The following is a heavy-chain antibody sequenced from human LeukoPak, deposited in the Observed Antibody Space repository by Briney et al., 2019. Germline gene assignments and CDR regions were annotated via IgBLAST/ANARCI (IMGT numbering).Heavy chain of an antibody. CDR1: GYTFTGYY. CDR3: ARVVEIYYDSSGYYPYFDY. CDR2: INPNSGGT. D-gene: IGHD3-22*01. Sequence: ASVKVSCKASGYTFTGYYVHWVRQAPGQGLEWMGWINPNSGGTNYAQKFQGRVTMTRDTSISTAYMELSRLRSDDTAVYYCARVVEIYYDSSGYYPYFDYWGQGTLATVSS. V-gene: IGHV1-2*02. J-gene: IGHJ4*02.